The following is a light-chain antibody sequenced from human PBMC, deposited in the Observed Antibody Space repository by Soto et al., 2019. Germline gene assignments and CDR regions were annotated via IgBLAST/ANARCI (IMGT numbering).Light chain of an antibody. CDR3: QQYKSWPPIT. CDR1: QSVSSS. CDR2: GAS. Sequence: EIMMTQSPPTLSVSPGERATLSCRASQSVSSSLAWYQQKPGQAPKLLIYGASTRATDTPARFSGSGSGTEFNLTISSLQSEDFAVYYCQQYKSWPPITVGQGTRLEIK. V-gene: IGKV3-15*01. J-gene: IGKJ5*01.